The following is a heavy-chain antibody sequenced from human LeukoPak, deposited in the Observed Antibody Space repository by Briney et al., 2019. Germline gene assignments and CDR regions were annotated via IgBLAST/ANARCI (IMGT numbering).Heavy chain of an antibody. CDR3: ARSAGIAATIVLGY. CDR1: GFTVSSNY. J-gene: IGHJ4*02. V-gene: IGHV3-66*01. Sequence: GGSLRLSCAGSGFTVSSNYMSWVRQAPGKGLEWVSIIYSGGATSYADSVKGRFTISRDNSKNTLYLQMSSLRAEDTAVYYCARSAGIAATIVLGYWAQGTLVTVSS. D-gene: IGHD5-12*01. CDR2: IYSGGAT.